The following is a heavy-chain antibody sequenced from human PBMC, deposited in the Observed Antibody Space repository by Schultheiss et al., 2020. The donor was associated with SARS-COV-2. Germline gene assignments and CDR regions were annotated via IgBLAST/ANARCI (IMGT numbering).Heavy chain of an antibody. Sequence: GESLKISCAASGFTFSSYAMSWVRQAPGKGLEWVSAISGSGGSTYYADSVKGRFTISRDNSKNTLYLQMNSLRAEDTAVYYCAKRALKWEEPQSDYYYYGMDVWGQGTTVTVSS. V-gene: IGHV3-23*01. CDR2: ISGSGGST. D-gene: IGHD1-26*01. J-gene: IGHJ6*02. CDR1: GFTFSSYA. CDR3: AKRALKWEEPQSDYYYYGMDV.